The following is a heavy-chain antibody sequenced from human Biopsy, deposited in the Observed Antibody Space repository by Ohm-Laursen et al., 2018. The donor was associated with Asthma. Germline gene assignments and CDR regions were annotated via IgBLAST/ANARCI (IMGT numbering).Heavy chain of an antibody. D-gene: IGHD6-13*01. CDR3: ASPSSSREILYYYYNMDI. V-gene: IGHV1-69*06. Sequence: AASVKVSCKASGDSFSNYAISWVRQAPGQGLEWMGGISPVFGSTNIAQKFQGRVTISADIFTKTAYLEVSSLRSDDTAVYYCASPSSSREILYYYYNMDIWGQGTTVTV. CDR2: ISPVFGST. CDR1: GDSFSNYA. J-gene: IGHJ6*02.